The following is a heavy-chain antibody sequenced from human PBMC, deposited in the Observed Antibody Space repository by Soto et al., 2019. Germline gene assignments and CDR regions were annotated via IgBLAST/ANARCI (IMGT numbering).Heavy chain of an antibody. V-gene: IGHV3-73*01. CDR2: IRSKANSYAT. CDR1: GFTFSGSA. CDR3: TSTPQWLASGY. Sequence: PGGSVRLSCAASGFTFSGSAMHWVRQASGKGLEWVGRIRSKANSYATAYAASVKGRFTISRDDSKNTAYLQMNSLKTEDTAVYYCTSTPQWLASGYWGQGTLVTVSS. D-gene: IGHD6-19*01. J-gene: IGHJ4*02.